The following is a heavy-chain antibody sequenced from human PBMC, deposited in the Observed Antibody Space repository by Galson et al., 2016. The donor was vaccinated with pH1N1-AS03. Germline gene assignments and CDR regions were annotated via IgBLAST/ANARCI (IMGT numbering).Heavy chain of an antibody. CDR3: AREPWGSTQGEY. V-gene: IGHV3-53*01. J-gene: IGHJ4*02. D-gene: IGHD3-16*01. CDR1: GFTINNNY. Sequence: SLRLSCAASGFTINNNYMSWVRQAPGKGLEWVSVIYGGGDTFYADSVKGRFTTSRDNSKNTVYLKMNSLRVEDTAVYYCAREPWGSTQGEYWGQGTLVTVSS. CDR2: IYGGGDT.